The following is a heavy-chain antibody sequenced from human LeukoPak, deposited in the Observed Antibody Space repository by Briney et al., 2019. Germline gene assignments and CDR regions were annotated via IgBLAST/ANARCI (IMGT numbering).Heavy chain of an antibody. J-gene: IGHJ4*02. CDR3: ARVISSWSPYYFDY. CDR1: GGSLSSSGFY. Sequence: SETLSLTCTVSGGSLSSSGFYWGWIRQPPGKGLEWLGNIYYTGSTDYNPSLKSRVTISVDTSKNQFSLRLNPVTAADTAVYYCARVISSWSPYYFDYWGQGTLVTVSS. CDR2: IYYTGST. D-gene: IGHD6-13*01. V-gene: IGHV4-39*01.